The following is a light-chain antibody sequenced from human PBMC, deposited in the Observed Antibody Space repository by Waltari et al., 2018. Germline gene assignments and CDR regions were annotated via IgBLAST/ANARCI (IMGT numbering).Light chain of an antibody. CDR1: SSDVGGYNY. CDR3: SSYTSSSTLWV. V-gene: IGLV2-14*03. J-gene: IGLJ3*02. Sequence: QSALTQPASVSGSPGQSITISCTGTSSDVGGYNYVSWYQQHPGKAPKLMIYDDSNRPSGVSNRFSGSKSGNTASLTISGLQAEDEADYYCSSYTSSSTLWVFGGGTKLTVL. CDR2: DDS.